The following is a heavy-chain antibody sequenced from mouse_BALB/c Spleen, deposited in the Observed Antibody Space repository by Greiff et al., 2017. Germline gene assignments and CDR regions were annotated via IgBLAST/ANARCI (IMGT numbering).Heavy chain of an antibody. CDR3: ARGTVVAPFYFDY. J-gene: IGHJ2*01. CDR2: ISDGGSYT. V-gene: IGHV5-4*02. Sequence: DVQLVESGGGLVKPGGSLKLSCAASGFTFSDYYMYWVRQTPEKRLEWVATISDGGSYTYYPDSVKGRFTISRDNAKNNLYLQMSSLKSEDTAMYYCARGTVVAPFYFDYWGQGTTLTVSS. D-gene: IGHD1-1*01. CDR1: GFTFSDYY.